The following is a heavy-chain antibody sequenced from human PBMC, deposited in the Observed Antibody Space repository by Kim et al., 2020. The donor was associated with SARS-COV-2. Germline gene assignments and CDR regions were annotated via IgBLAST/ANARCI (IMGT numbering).Heavy chain of an antibody. V-gene: IGHV3-30*07. CDR3: ARVSVGGYYFDY. Sequence: YADTVKGRFITSRDNSKNTLYLQMNSLRAEDTAVYYCARVSVGGYYFDYWGQGTLVTVSS. J-gene: IGHJ4*02. D-gene: IGHD3-16*01.